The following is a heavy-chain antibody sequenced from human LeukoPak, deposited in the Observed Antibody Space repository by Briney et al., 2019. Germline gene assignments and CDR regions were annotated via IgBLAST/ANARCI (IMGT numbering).Heavy chain of an antibody. Sequence: GGSLRLSCAASGFTFFTYCMSWVRQAPGKGLEWVANIKQDGSEKYYVDSVKGRFTISRDNAKNSLYLQMNSLRAEDTAIYYCAKEGGRDGYNFGQIYFDYWGQGTLVTVSS. V-gene: IGHV3-7*01. D-gene: IGHD5-24*01. J-gene: IGHJ4*02. CDR2: IKQDGSEK. CDR3: AKEGGRDGYNFGQIYFDY. CDR1: GFTFFTYC.